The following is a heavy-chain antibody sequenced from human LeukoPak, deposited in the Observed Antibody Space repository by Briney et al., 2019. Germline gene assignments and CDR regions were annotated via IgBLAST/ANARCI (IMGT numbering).Heavy chain of an antibody. CDR1: GFIFTNAW. J-gene: IGHJ4*02. Sequence: GGSLRLSCAASGFIFTNAWMNWVRQAPGKELEWVAVISYDGSNKYYADSVKGRFTISRDNTRNSLFLQMYSLRAEDTAVYFCAREDGYCSGGNCYSYFDSWGQGTLVTVSS. CDR2: ISYDGSNK. CDR3: AREDGYCSGGNCYSYFDS. V-gene: IGHV3-30-3*01. D-gene: IGHD2-15*01.